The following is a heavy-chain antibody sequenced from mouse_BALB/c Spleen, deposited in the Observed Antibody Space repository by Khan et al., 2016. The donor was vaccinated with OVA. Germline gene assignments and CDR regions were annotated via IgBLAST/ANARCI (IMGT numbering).Heavy chain of an antibody. CDR3: ARIHGYRYFDV. CDR2: INPDSSTI. V-gene: IGHV4-1*02. J-gene: IGHJ1*01. Sequence: EVKLLESGGGLVQPGGSLKLSCPASGFDFSRYWMSWVRQAPGKGLEWIGEINPDSSTINYTPSLKDKFIISRDNAKNTLYLQMSKVRSEDTALYYCARIHGYRYFDVWGAGTTVTVSS. CDR1: GFDFSRYW.